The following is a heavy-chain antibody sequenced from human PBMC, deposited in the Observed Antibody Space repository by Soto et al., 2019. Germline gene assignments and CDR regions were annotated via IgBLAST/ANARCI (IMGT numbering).Heavy chain of an antibody. Sequence: GGSLRLSCAASGFTFSSYAMSWVRQAPGKGLEWVSAISGSGGSTYYADSVKGRFTICRDNSKNTLYLQMNSLRAEDTAVYYCAKTRPRITMVRGVPDYWGQGTLVTVSS. CDR2: ISGSGGST. CDR3: AKTRPRITMVRGVPDY. CDR1: GFTFSSYA. D-gene: IGHD3-10*01. V-gene: IGHV3-23*01. J-gene: IGHJ4*02.